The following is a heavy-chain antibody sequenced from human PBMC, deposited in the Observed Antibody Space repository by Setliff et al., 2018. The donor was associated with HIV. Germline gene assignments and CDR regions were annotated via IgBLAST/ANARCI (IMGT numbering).Heavy chain of an antibody. CDR1: GYNFTNYG. V-gene: IGHV7-4-1*02. Sequence: ASVKVSCKASGYNFTNYGINWVRQDPGQGLEWMGWINTNTGYPTYAQAFRGRFVFSLDTSASTAYLEISSLEAEDTAVYFCARDSVMTVDRGGAGSAFDLWGQGTMVTVSS. J-gene: IGHJ3*01. CDR2: INTNTGYP. D-gene: IGHD2-21*02. CDR3: ARDSVMTVDRGGAGSAFDL.